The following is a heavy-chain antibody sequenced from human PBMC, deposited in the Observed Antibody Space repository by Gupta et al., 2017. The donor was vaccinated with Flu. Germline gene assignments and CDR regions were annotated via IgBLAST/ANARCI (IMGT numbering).Heavy chain of an antibody. J-gene: IGHJ4*02. CDR2: ISASSTYI. D-gene: IGHD3-10*01. Sequence: EVQLVESGGGLVTPGGSLRLSCAASGSVFSRFSMNWVRQAPGKGLEWVSTISASSTYIHYADSLKGRFTVSRDNAQDSLFLEMTNLRADDTAVYFCARGAGSGTDFDYWGQGTLVTVSS. V-gene: IGHV3-21*01. CDR1: GSVFSRFS. CDR3: ARGAGSGTDFDY.